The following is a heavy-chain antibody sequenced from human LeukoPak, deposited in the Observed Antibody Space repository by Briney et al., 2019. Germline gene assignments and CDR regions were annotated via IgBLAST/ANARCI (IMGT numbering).Heavy chain of an antibody. J-gene: IGHJ4*02. CDR2: IYHSGGT. D-gene: IGHD2-2*01. Sequence: PSGTLSLTCAVRGGSISSCNWWSGVRQPPGKGLEWIGEIYHSGGTNYNPSLKSRVTISVDKSKNQFSLKLSSVTAADTAVYYCARRGQCSSTSCSKYTYSFDYWGQGTLVTVSS. CDR3: ARRGQCSSTSCSKYTYSFDY. CDR1: GGSISSCNW. V-gene: IGHV4-4*02.